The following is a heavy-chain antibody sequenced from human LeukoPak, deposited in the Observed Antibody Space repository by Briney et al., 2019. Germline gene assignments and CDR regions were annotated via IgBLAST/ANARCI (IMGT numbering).Heavy chain of an antibody. CDR3: ASAIVVVPAATDWDFDY. CDR1: GFTFSSYA. Sequence: GGSLRPSCAASGFTFSSYAMSWFRKAPGKGLGWVSAISGSGGSTYYADSVKGRFTISKDNSKNTLYLQMNSLRAEDTAVYYCASAIVVVPAATDWDFDYWGQGTLVTVSS. CDR2: ISGSGGST. V-gene: IGHV3-23*01. J-gene: IGHJ4*02. D-gene: IGHD2-2*01.